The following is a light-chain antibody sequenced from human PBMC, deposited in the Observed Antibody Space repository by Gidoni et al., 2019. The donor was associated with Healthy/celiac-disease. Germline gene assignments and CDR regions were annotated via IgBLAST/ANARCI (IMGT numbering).Light chain of an antibody. Sequence: EIVMTQSPATLSVSPGERATLSCRASQSVSSNLAWYQQKPGQAPRLLIYGASTRATGIPARFSGSGSGTEFTLTISSLQSEDFAVYYCQQYNNWPRNTFGGXTKVEIK. V-gene: IGKV3-15*01. CDR1: QSVSSN. J-gene: IGKJ4*01. CDR3: QQYNNWPRNT. CDR2: GAS.